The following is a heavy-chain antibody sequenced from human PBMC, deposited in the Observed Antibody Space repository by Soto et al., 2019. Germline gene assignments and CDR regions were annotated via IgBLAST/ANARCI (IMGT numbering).Heavy chain of an antibody. D-gene: IGHD1-26*01. CDR3: ARFQWAVLGTPPGLDY. V-gene: IGHV3-30*03. CDR1: GFSFNSFA. Sequence: QVQLVESGGGVVQPGRSLRLSCEVFGFSFNSFAMHWVRQAPGKGLERVAVISFDGSDKYYADSVKGRFTISRDNSKNTQHPQMDRPRRADPAVYFCARFQWAVLGTPPGLDYCGQGTPVTVSS. CDR2: ISFDGSDK. J-gene: IGHJ4*02.